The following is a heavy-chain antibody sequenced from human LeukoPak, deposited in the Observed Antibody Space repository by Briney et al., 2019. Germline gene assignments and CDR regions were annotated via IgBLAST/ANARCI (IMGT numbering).Heavy chain of an antibody. Sequence: SETLSLTCTVSGGSISSNYWSWIRQPPGKGLEWIGYIYYSGSTNYNPSLKSRVTISVDTSKNQFSLKLSSVTAADTAVYYCARGWELPHFDYWGQGTLVTVSS. CDR3: ARGWELPHFDY. CDR1: GGSISSNY. D-gene: IGHD1-26*01. V-gene: IGHV4-59*01. J-gene: IGHJ4*02. CDR2: IYYSGST.